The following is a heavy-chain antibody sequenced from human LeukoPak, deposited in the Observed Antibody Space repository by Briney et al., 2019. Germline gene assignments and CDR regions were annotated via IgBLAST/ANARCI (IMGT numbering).Heavy chain of an antibody. D-gene: IGHD2-8*01. CDR2: IYPSGST. CDR1: GGSISSGTYY. Sequence: SETLSLTCTVSGGSISSGTYYWSWIRQPAGEGLEWIGRIYPSGSTIYNPSLKSRVTISVDTSKNHFSLKLNSVTAADTAVYYCARDFAVNGDVFDIWGQGTMVTVSS. V-gene: IGHV4-61*02. CDR3: ARDFAVNGDVFDI. J-gene: IGHJ3*02.